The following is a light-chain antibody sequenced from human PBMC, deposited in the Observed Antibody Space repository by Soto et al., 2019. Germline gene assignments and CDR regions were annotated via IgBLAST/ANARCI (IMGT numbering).Light chain of an antibody. CDR1: QSVSSSY. CDR3: QQYGSSPPWT. CDR2: GAS. J-gene: IGKJ1*01. V-gene: IGKV3-20*01. Sequence: EILLTQSPGTLSLSPGERATLSCRASQSVSSSYLAWYQQKPGQAPRLLIYGASSRATGIPDRFSGSGSGTDFTLTIRRLEPEDFAVYYCQQYGSSPPWTFGQGTTGDIK.